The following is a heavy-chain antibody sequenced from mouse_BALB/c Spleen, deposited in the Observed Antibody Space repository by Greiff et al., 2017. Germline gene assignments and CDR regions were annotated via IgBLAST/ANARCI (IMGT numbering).Heavy chain of an antibody. CDR3: ARGAYDYGWFAY. D-gene: IGHD2-4*01. V-gene: IGHV2-2*02. CDR1: GFSLTSYG. J-gene: IGHJ3*01. CDR2: IWSGGST. Sequence: VKLMESGPGLVQPSQSLSITCTVSGFSLTSYGVHWVRQSPGKGLEWLGVIWSGGSTDYNAAFISRLSISKDNSKSQVFFKMNSLQANDTAIYYCARGAYDYGWFAYWGQGTLVTVSA.